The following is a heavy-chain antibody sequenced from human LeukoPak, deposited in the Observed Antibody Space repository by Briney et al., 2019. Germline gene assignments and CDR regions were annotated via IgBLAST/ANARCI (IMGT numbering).Heavy chain of an antibody. Sequence: PGGSLRLSCAASGFTFSDYYMSWIRQAPGKGLEWVSYISSSGSTIYYADSVKGRFTISRDNAKNSLYLQMNSLRAEDTAVYCCARTYYDFWSGYYTGFWFDPWGQGTLVTVSS. J-gene: IGHJ5*02. CDR2: ISSSGSTI. V-gene: IGHV3-11*01. D-gene: IGHD3-3*01. CDR1: GFTFSDYY. CDR3: ARTYYDFWSGYYTGFWFDP.